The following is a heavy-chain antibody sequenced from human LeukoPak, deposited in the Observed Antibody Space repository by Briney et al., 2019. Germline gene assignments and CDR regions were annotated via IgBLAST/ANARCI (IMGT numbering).Heavy chain of an antibody. V-gene: IGHV4-39*01. CDR1: GGSISSSSYY. CDR3: ARQPYDSSDLNWFDP. Sequence: SETLSLTCTVSGGSISSSSYYWGWIRQPPGKGLEWIGSIYYSGSTYYNPSLKSRVTISVDTSKNQFSLKLSSVTAADTAVYYCARQPYDSSDLNWFDPWGQGTLVTVSS. D-gene: IGHD3-22*01. CDR2: IYYSGST. J-gene: IGHJ5*02.